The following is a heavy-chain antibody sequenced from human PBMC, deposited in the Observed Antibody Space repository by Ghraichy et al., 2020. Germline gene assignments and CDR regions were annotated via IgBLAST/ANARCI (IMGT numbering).Heavy chain of an antibody. J-gene: IGHJ4*02. CDR3: AREGLGYCSSTSCHTPADY. CDR2: ISSSSSYI. CDR1: GFTFSSYS. Sequence: AGSLRLSCAASGFTFSSYSMNWVRQAPGKGLEWVSSISSSSSYIYYADSVKGRFTISRDNAKNSLYLQMNSLRAEDTAVYYCAREGLGYCSSTSCHTPADYWGQGTLVTVSS. D-gene: IGHD2-2*02. V-gene: IGHV3-21*01.